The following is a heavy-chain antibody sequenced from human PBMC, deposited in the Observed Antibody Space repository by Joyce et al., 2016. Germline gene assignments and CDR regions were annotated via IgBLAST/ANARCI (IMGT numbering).Heavy chain of an antibody. D-gene: IGHD3-10*01. J-gene: IGHJ4*02. Sequence: QVHLVQSGAEVTRPGSSVKLSCKTSAGNFRNYALNWVRQAPGQGLEWMGGIIPLFGAPSYAQKFQRRITLTADDSTTTVDMQLGSLTSADTAVYYCARDQVRGSIDSAFEYWGQGALVTVSS. CDR3: ARDQVRGSIDSAFEY. CDR2: IIPLFGAP. V-gene: IGHV1-69*01. CDR1: AGNFRNYA.